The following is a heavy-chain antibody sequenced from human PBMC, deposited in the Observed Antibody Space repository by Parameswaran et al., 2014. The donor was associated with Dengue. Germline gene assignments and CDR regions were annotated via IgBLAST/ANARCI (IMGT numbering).Heavy chain of an antibody. J-gene: IGHJ4*02. CDR3: ARGQRRYGGLDY. Sequence: PGKGLEWIGEINHSGSTNYNPSLKSRVTISVDTSKNQFSLKLSSVTAADTAVYYCARGQRRYGGLDYWGQGTLVTVSS. CDR2: INHSGST. V-gene: IGHV4-34*01. D-gene: IGHD3-10*01.